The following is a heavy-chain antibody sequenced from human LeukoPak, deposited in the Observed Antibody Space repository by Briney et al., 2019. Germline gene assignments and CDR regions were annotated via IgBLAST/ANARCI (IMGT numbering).Heavy chain of an antibody. CDR2: ISATSSYI. Sequence: GGSLRLSCAASGFTFSSYAMSWVRQAPGKALEWVSAISATSSYIYYADSVKGRFIISRDNTKNSLDLQMNRLRAEDTAVYYCAKEPIYCSGGSCYRPRYWGQGTLVTVSS. J-gene: IGHJ4*02. D-gene: IGHD2-15*01. V-gene: IGHV3-21*01. CDR1: GFTFSSYA. CDR3: AKEPIYCSGGSCYRPRY.